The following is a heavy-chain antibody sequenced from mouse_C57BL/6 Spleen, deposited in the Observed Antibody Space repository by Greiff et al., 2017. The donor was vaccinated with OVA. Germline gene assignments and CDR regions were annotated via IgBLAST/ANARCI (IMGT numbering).Heavy chain of an antibody. V-gene: IGHV5-6*01. CDR3: ARPHYEYPFYYAMDY. J-gene: IGHJ4*01. CDR1: GFTFSSYG. CDR2: ISSGGSYT. Sequence: VQLKQSGGDLVKPGGSLKLSCAASGFTFSSYGMSWVRQTPDKRLEWVATISSGGSYTYYPDSVKGRFTISRDNAKNTLYLQMSSLKSEDTAMYYGARPHYEYPFYYAMDYWGQGTSVTVSS. D-gene: IGHD2-4*01.